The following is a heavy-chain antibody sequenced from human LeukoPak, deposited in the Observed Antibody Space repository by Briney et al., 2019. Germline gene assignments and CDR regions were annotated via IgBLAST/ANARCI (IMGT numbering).Heavy chain of an antibody. Sequence: GGSLRLSCAASGFTFSSYRMHWVRQVPGKGLVWVSRINSDGSSTYYADSVKGRFTISRDNSKNTLYLQMNSLRAEDTAVYYCARDWGSGNSYYFDYWGQGTLVTVSS. CDR2: INSDGSST. CDR1: GFTFSSYR. D-gene: IGHD3-10*01. J-gene: IGHJ4*02. CDR3: ARDWGSGNSYYFDY. V-gene: IGHV3-74*01.